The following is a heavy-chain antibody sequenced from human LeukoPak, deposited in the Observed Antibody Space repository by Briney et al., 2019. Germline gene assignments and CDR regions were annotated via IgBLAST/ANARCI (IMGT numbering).Heavy chain of an antibody. D-gene: IGHD3-22*01. Sequence: PGGSLRLSCAASGFTFRISAMSWVRQAPGKGLEWVSTISGSSGSTYYADSVKGRFTISRDNSKNTLYLQMNSLRAEDTAVYYCAKARLVVSSPSDAFDIWGQGTMVTASS. CDR2: ISGSSGST. CDR1: GFTFRISA. J-gene: IGHJ3*02. CDR3: AKARLVVSSPSDAFDI. V-gene: IGHV3-23*01.